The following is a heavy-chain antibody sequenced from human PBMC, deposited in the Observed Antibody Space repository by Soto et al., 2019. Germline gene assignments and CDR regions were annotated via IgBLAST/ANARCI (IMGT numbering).Heavy chain of an antibody. CDR1: GGSISSGDYY. V-gene: IGHV4-30-4*01. D-gene: IGHD6-13*01. J-gene: IGHJ5*02. CDR3: ARERPAGSRLDP. CDR2: IYYSGST. Sequence: QVQLQESGPGLVKPSQTLSLTCTVSGGSISSGDYYWSWIRQPPGKGLEWIGYIYYSGSTYYNPSLKGRVXXXVXXSKNQFSLKLSSVTAADTAVYYCARERPAGSRLDPWGQGTLVTVSS.